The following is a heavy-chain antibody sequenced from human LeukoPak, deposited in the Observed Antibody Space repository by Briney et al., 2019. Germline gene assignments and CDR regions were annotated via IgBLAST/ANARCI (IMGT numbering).Heavy chain of an antibody. V-gene: IGHV3-23*01. CDR3: ANLGRSLGFSHFDY. CDR2: IGAGGDHI. CDR1: GFTFSTYS. Sequence: GGSLRLSCAASGFTFSTYSMYWVRQPPGKGLEWVSIIGAGGDHIHYADSVKGRFTISRDNSKNTLYLQMNNLRVDDTAVYYCANLGRSLGFSHFDYWGQGTLVTVSS. D-gene: IGHD7-27*01. J-gene: IGHJ4*02.